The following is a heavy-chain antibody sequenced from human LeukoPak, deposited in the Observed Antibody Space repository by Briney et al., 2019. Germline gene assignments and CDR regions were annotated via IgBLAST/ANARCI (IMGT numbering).Heavy chain of an antibody. V-gene: IGHV3-23*01. D-gene: IGHD2-2*02. CDR1: GFTFSNYA. CDR3: AKDVGYCSSTTCYKPFDY. Sequence: GGSLRLSCAASGFTFSNYAMSWVRQAPGKGLEWVSAFSGSGGSTYYADSVKGRFTISRDNSKNTLYLQMNSLRAEDTAVYYCAKDVGYCSSTTCYKPFDYWGQGTLVSVSS. J-gene: IGHJ4*02. CDR2: FSGSGGST.